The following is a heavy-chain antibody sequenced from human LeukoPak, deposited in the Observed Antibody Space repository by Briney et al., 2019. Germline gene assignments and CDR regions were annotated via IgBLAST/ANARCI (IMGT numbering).Heavy chain of an antibody. CDR1: GGSFSGYY. CDR2: INHSGST. V-gene: IGHV4-34*01. Sequence: SETLSLTCAVYGGSFSGYYWSWIRQPPGKGLEWIGEINHSGSTNYNPSLMSRVTISVDTSKNQFSLKLSSVTAADTAVYYCARLSFSYYYYMDVWGKGTTVTVSS. CDR3: ARLSFSYYYYMDV. J-gene: IGHJ6*03.